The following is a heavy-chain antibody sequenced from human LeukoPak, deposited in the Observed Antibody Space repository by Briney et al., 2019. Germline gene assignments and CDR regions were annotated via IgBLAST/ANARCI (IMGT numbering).Heavy chain of an antibody. CDR2: MNPNSGNT. Sequence: ASVKVSCTASGYTFTSYDINWVRQATGQGLEWMGWMNPNSGNTGYAQKFQGRVTITRNTSISTAYMELSSLRSEDTAVYYCARAAAGRGNWFDPWGQGTLVTVSS. V-gene: IGHV1-8*03. CDR3: ARAAAGRGNWFDP. J-gene: IGHJ5*02. CDR1: GYTFTSYD. D-gene: IGHD6-13*01.